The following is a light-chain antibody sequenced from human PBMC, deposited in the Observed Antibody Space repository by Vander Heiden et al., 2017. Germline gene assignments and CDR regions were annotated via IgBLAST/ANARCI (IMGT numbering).Light chain of an antibody. CDR1: QSVYSN. Sequence: ETVMTQSPATLSVSPGERATISCRASQSVYSNVDWYQQKPGQAPRLLIYGASTRATGIPARFSGSGSGTEFTLTISSLQSGDFAVYYCQQYNNWPPLTFGGGTKVEIK. CDR2: GAS. CDR3: QQYNNWPPLT. J-gene: IGKJ4*01. V-gene: IGKV3-15*01.